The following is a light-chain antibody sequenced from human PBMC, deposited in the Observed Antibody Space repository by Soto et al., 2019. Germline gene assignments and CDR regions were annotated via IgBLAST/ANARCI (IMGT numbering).Light chain of an antibody. V-gene: IGKV3-20*01. J-gene: IGKJ3*01. CDR2: GAS. CDR1: QSVSSSY. CDR3: QQYGSSPPFT. Sequence: EIVLTQSPGTLSLPPGERATLSCRASQSVSSSYLAWYQQKPGQAPRLLIYGASSRATGIPDRFSGSGSGTDFTLTISRLEPEDFAVYYWQQYGSSPPFTFGPGTKVDIK.